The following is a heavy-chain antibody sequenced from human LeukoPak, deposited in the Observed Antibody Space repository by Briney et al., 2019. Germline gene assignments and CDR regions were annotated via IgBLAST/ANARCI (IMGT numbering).Heavy chain of an antibody. CDR2: IGAYNGDT. J-gene: IGHJ4*02. CDR1: GYTFTSYG. Sequence: ASVKVSCKASGYTFTSYGISWVRQAPGQGLEWMGWIGAYNGDTNYAQSLQGRVTMTTDTSTSTAYMELRSLKSDDTAVYYCARLIVGAVHFDYWGQGTLVTVSS. CDR3: ARLIVGAVHFDY. V-gene: IGHV1-18*01. D-gene: IGHD1-26*01.